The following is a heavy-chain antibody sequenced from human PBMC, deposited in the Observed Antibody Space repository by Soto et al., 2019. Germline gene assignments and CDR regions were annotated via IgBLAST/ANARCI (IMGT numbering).Heavy chain of an antibody. CDR2: IYYSGST. CDR1: GGSIRSSSYY. J-gene: IGHJ2*01. V-gene: IGHV4-39*01. Sequence: SETLSLTCTVSGGSIRSSSYYWGWIRQPPGKGLEWIGSIYYSGSTYYNPSLKSRVTISVDTSKNQFSLKLSSVTAADTAVYYCARPYYYDSSGYRIDWYFDLWGRGTLVTVSS. CDR3: ARPYYYDSSGYRIDWYFDL. D-gene: IGHD3-22*01.